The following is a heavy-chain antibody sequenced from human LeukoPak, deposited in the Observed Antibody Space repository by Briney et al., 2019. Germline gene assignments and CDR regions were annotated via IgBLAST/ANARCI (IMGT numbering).Heavy chain of an antibody. V-gene: IGHV4-59*01. Sequence: SETLSLTWTASGGSLSSYYWSWIRQPPGKGLGWIGYIYYSGSTNYNPSLKSRVTISVDTSKNQFSLKLSSVTAADTAVYYCARANYYSSGSYYGLIDYWGQGTLVTVSS. J-gene: IGHJ4*02. D-gene: IGHD3-10*01. CDR3: ARANYYSSGSYYGLIDY. CDR2: IYYSGST. CDR1: GGSLSSYY.